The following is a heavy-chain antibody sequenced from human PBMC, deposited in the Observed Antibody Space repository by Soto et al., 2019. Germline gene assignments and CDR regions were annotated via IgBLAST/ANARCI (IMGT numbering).Heavy chain of an antibody. Sequence: GASVKVSCKASGGTFSSYSMSWVRQAPGQGLEWMGIIIPSCGSTSYAQKFQGRVTMTRDTSTSTVYMELSSLRSEDTAVYYCARVPHITYYYGSGSYDYFDYWGQGTLVTVSS. D-gene: IGHD3-10*01. CDR2: IIPSCGST. CDR3: ARVPHITYYYGSGSYDYFDY. V-gene: IGHV1-46*01. CDR1: GGTFSSYS. J-gene: IGHJ4*02.